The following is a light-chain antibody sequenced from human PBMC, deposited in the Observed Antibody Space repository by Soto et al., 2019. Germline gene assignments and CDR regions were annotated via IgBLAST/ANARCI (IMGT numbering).Light chain of an antibody. V-gene: IGKV1-27*01. CDR1: QGIGNY. J-gene: IGKJ4*01. CDR3: QKYNSAPLT. CDR2: GAS. Sequence: DIQMTQSPSSLSASVGDRVTITCRASQGIGNYLAWYQQKPGKVPKLLIYGASTLQSGVPSRFSGSGSGTDVTLTITSLQPEDVATYYGQKYNSAPLTFGGGTKVEIK.